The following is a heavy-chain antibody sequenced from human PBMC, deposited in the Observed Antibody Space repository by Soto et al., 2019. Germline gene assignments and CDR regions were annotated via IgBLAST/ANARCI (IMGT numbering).Heavy chain of an antibody. CDR2: ISASGNTI. Sequence: GGSLRLSCEASGFTFSSYEMNWVRQAPGKGLEWISYISASGNTIYYADSVRGRFTVSRDNAENSLYLQMNSLRADDTAVYSCARDMTFYDSSGFYAYYFDHWGQGTPVTVSS. D-gene: IGHD3-22*01. CDR1: GFTFSSYE. V-gene: IGHV3-48*03. J-gene: IGHJ4*02. CDR3: ARDMTFYDSSGFYAYYFDH.